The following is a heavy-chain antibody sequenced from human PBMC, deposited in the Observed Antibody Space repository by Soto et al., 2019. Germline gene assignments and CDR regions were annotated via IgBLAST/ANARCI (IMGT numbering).Heavy chain of an antibody. J-gene: IGHJ5*02. CDR2: INSGGTTS. CDR1: GFPFSSSW. Sequence: EVQLVESGGDLVQPGGSLRLSCAASGFPFSSSWMHWFRQAPGKGLVWVSRINSGGTTSYYADSVKGRFTISRDNAKNTLYLQMNSLRDDATPVYFCASGGSGTYGRFDPWGQGTLVSVSS. D-gene: IGHD1-26*01. CDR3: ASGGSGTYGRFDP. V-gene: IGHV3-74*01.